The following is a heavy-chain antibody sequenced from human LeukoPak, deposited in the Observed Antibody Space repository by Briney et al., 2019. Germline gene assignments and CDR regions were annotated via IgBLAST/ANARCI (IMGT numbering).Heavy chain of an antibody. Sequence: GASVTVSCKASGGTFTSYAISWVRQAPGQGLEWMGGIIPIFGTANYTQKFQGRVTITTDESTSTAYMELSSLRSEETAVYYCASDQPSRSQENWGQGTLVTVSS. CDR3: ASDQPSRSQEN. CDR1: GGTFTSYA. J-gene: IGHJ4*02. D-gene: IGHD3-10*01. CDR2: IIPIFGTA. V-gene: IGHV1-69*05.